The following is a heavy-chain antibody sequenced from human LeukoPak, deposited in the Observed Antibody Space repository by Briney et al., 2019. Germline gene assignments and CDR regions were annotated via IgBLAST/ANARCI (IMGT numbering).Heavy chain of an antibody. Sequence: SETLSLTCTVSGGSTSSYYWSWIRQPPGKGLEWIGYIYYSGSTNYNPSLKSRVTISVDTSKNQFSLKLSSVTAADTAVYYCARHGGGIAVAGTGDAFDIWGQGTMVTVSS. D-gene: IGHD6-19*01. CDR1: GGSTSSYY. CDR2: IYYSGST. CDR3: ARHGGGIAVAGTGDAFDI. J-gene: IGHJ3*02. V-gene: IGHV4-59*01.